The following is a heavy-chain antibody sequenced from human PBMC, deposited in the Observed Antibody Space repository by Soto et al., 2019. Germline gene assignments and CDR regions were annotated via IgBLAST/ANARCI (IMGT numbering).Heavy chain of an antibody. D-gene: IGHD1-26*01. CDR3: ARDALVGAVNLDY. V-gene: IGHV3-48*03. CDR1: GFTFSIYE. J-gene: IGHJ4*02. Sequence: GGALRLSCVASGFTFSIYEMHWVRQAPGKGLEWVSYITKSGDRMHYADSVKGRFSISRDSAGNSLYLQMNSLRAEDTAVYYCARDALVGAVNLDYWGQGTLVTSPQ. CDR2: ITKSGDRM.